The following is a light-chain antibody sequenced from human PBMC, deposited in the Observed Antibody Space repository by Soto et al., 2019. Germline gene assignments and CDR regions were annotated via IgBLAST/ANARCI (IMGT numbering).Light chain of an antibody. CDR3: SSYTSSRTLV. CDR1: SSDIGGYDY. J-gene: IGLJ2*01. V-gene: IGLV2-14*03. CDR2: DVS. Sequence: QSVLTQPASVSGSPGQSITISCTGTSSDIGGYDYVSWYQQHPGKIPKLLIYDVSNRPSGVSSRFSGFKSDYTASLTISGLLAEDEADYYCSSYTSSRTLVFGGGTKVTVL.